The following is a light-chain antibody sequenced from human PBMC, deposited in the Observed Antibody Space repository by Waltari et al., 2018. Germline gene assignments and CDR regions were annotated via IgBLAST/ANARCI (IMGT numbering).Light chain of an antibody. Sequence: SALTQPRSVSGSPGQYVTISCTGPSVDVVGYNYLSWYQHHPGKAPKCMIYDVTWRPSGVADRFSGSKSGNTASLTISGLQAEDEADYYCGSYAGSYSWVFGGGTKVTVL. J-gene: IGLJ3*02. CDR2: DVT. V-gene: IGLV2-11*01. CDR1: SVDVVGYNY. CDR3: GSYAGSYSWV.